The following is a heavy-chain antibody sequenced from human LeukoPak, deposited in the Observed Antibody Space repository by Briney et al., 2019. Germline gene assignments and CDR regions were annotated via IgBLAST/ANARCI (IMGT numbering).Heavy chain of an antibody. J-gene: IGHJ4*02. V-gene: IGHV3-74*01. CDR1: GFNFSSYW. CDR3: ARDGIFDY. CDR2: INRDGSST. Sequence: GGSLRLSCAASGFNFSSYWMHWVRQVPGKGLVWVSHINRDGSSTSYADSVKGRFTISRDNAKNTLSLQMNSLRAEDTAVYYCARDGIFDYWGQGTLVTVSS.